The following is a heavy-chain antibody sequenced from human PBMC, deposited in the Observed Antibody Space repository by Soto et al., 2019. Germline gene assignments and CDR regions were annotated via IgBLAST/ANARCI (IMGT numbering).Heavy chain of an antibody. D-gene: IGHD2-2*01. V-gene: IGHV1-69*12. CDR3: ARGNQLLWGWFDP. CDR1: GGTFSSYA. Sequence: QVQLVQSGAEVKKPGSSVKVSCKASGGTFSSYAISWVRQAPGQGLEWMGGIIPSFGTANYVQKFQGKVTITADESTSKAYMELSSLRSEDTAVYYCARGNQLLWGWFDPWGQGTLVTVSS. J-gene: IGHJ5*02. CDR2: IIPSFGTA.